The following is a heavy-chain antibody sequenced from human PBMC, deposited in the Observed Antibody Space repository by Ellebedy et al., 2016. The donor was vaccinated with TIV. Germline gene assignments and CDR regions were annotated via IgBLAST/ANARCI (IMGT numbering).Heavy chain of an antibody. CDR2: IVNDGSMT. Sequence: PGGSLRLSCVASAFNFRSYGMHWVCQAPGKGPEWVAVIVNDGSMTHYADSVKGRSTISRDNSKNTLYLQMNSLRVEDTAVYYCARDDEFHDSNGGNIFDMWGQGTMVTVSS. D-gene: IGHD2-8*01. J-gene: IGHJ3*02. CDR1: AFNFRSYG. V-gene: IGHV3-33*01. CDR3: ARDDEFHDSNGGNIFDM.